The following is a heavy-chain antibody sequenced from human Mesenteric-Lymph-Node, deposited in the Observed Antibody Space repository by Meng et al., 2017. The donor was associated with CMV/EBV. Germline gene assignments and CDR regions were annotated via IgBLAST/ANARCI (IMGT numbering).Heavy chain of an antibody. V-gene: IGHV4-61*05. D-gene: IGHD6-6*01. J-gene: IGHJ5*02. Sequence: SETLSLTCTVSGGSISSSRYYWGWIRQPPGKGLEWIGYIYYSGSTNYNPSLKSRVTISVDTSKNQFSLKLSSVTAADTAVYYCARSNSSWDWFDPWGQGTLVTVSS. CDR1: GGSISSSRYY. CDR3: ARSNSSWDWFDP. CDR2: IYYSGST.